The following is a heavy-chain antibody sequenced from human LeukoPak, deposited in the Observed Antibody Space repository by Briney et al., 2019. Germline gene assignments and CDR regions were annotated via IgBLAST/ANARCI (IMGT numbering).Heavy chain of an antibody. J-gene: IGHJ4*02. V-gene: IGHV1-69*13. CDR3: ARDTIPYCSGGSCYGHVSYFDY. D-gene: IGHD2-15*01. CDR2: IIPIFGTA. CDR1: GGTFSSYA. Sequence: SVKVSCKASGGTFSSYAISWVRQAPGQGLEWMGGIIPIFGTANYAQTFQGRVRITVAESTCTAYMELSNLRSEDTAVYYCARDTIPYCSGGSCYGHVSYFDYWGQGTLVTVSS.